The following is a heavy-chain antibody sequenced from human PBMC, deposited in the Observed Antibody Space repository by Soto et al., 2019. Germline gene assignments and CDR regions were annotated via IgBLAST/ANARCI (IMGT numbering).Heavy chain of an antibody. V-gene: IGHV3-11*05. J-gene: IGHJ4*02. CDR1: GFTFSDYY. CDR2: ISNSGTYT. D-gene: IGHD3-22*01. CDR3: ARGVYYYDSSGDLGY. Sequence: QVQLVESGGGLVKPGGSLRLSCAASGFTFSDYYMSWIRQAPGKGLEWVSYISNSGTYTNYADSVKGRFTISRDNAKNSLYLQMSSLRAEDTAVYYWARGVYYYDSSGDLGYWGQGTLVTVSS.